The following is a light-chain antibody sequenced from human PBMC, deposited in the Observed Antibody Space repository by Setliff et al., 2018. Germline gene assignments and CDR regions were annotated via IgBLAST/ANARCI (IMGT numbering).Light chain of an antibody. Sequence: QSVLTQPASVSGSPGQSITISCAGTSSDVGAYSHVSWYQQYPGKAPKLMISEVSNRPSGVSYRFSASKSGNTASLTISGLQAEDEADYYCMSYTTIRTYVCGTGTKVTVL. J-gene: IGLJ1*01. CDR3: MSYTTIRTYV. CDR2: EVS. CDR1: SSDVGAYSH. V-gene: IGLV2-14*01.